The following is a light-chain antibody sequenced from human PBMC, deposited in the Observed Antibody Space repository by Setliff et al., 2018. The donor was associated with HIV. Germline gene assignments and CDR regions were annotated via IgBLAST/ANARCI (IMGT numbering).Light chain of an antibody. CDR2: ADS. Sequence: SALTQPPSVSGAPGQRVTISCTGGSSNIGANFDVHWYQQPPGAAPKLLIYADSSRASGVPDRFSASRSGASASLAITGLQAEDEADYYCQSYDKSMSGYVLGSGTKVTVL. V-gene: IGLV1-40*03. J-gene: IGLJ1*01. CDR1: SSNIGANFD. CDR3: QSYDKSMSGYV.